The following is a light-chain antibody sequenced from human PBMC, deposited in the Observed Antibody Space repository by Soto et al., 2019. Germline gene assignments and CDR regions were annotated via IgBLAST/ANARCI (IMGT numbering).Light chain of an antibody. CDR3: QHYLNTPQN. J-gene: IGKJ1*01. CDR1: QSILYSPNNKNY. Sequence: DIVMTQSPDSLAVSLGERATINCKSSQSILYSPNNKNYLAWYQRKPGQPPKLLIYWASTRESGVPDRFSGSGSGTDFTLTISSLQAEDVAVYYCQHYLNTPQNFGQGTKVEIK. CDR2: WAS. V-gene: IGKV4-1*01.